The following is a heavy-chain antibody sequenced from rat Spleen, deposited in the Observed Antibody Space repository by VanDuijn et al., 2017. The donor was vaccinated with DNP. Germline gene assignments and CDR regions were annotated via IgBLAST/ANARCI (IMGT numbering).Heavy chain of an antibody. D-gene: IGHD1-6*01. CDR3: ARRGYYGSYWYFDF. V-gene: IGHV5-25*01. J-gene: IGHJ1*01. CDR2: ITTSGGTT. Sequence: EVQLVESGGGLVQPGRSMKLSCAASGFTFSNYAMAWVRQAPTKGLEWVATITTSGGTTYYRDSVKGRFTISRDNAKSTLYLQMNSLRYEDMATYYCARRGYYGSYWYFDFWGQGTMVTVSS. CDR1: GFTFSNYA.